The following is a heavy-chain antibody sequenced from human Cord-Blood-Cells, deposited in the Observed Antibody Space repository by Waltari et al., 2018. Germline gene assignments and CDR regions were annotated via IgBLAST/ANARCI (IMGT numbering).Heavy chain of an antibody. D-gene: IGHD5-12*01. J-gene: IGHJ3*02. V-gene: IGHV4-31*01. CDR3: ARRGYDDAFDI. CDR2: IYYSGST. CDR1: GGSISSGGYY. Sequence: QVQLQESGPGLLKPSQTLSLPCTVPGGSISSGGYYWSWIRQHPGKGLEWIGYIYYSGSTYYSPSLKSLVTISVDTSKNQFSLKLSSVTAADTAVYYCARRGYDDAFDIWGQGTMVTVSS.